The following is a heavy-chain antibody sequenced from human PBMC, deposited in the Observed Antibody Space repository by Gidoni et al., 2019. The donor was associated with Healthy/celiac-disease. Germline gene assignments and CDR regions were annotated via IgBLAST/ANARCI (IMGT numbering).Heavy chain of an antibody. V-gene: IGHV2-5*02. Sequence: QITLKESGPTLVKPTQTLTLTCTFSGFSLSTSGVGVGWIRQPPGKALEWLALIYWDDDKRYSPSLKSRLTITKDTSKNQVVLTMTNMDPVDTATYYCAHLPYYDSSGYYYEHAFDIWGQGTMVTVSS. CDR1: GFSLSTSGVG. CDR2: IYWDDDK. J-gene: IGHJ3*02. CDR3: AHLPYYDSSGYYYEHAFDI. D-gene: IGHD3-22*01.